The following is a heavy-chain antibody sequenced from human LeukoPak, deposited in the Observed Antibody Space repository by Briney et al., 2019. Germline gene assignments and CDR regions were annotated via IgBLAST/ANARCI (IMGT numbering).Heavy chain of an antibody. Sequence: PGGSLRLSCAASGFTFSSYAMSWVRQAPGKGLEWVSAISGSGGSTYYADSVKGRFTISRDNSKNTLYLQTNSLRAEDTAVYYCAKSNDYGDYGGGDYWGQGTLVTVSS. V-gene: IGHV3-23*01. D-gene: IGHD4-17*01. J-gene: IGHJ4*02. CDR2: ISGSGGST. CDR3: AKSNDYGDYGGGDY. CDR1: GFTFSSYA.